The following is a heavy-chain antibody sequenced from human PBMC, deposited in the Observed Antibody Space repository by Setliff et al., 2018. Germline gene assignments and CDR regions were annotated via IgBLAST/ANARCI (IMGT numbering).Heavy chain of an antibody. J-gene: IGHJ4*02. CDR3: ARDRKEIVVKPPAASLDY. CDR1: GYSFTNYG. D-gene: IGHD2-2*01. CDR2: ISGYDDNT. V-gene: IGHV1-18*01. Sequence: WASVKVSCKAFGYSFTNYGLNWVRQAPGQGLEWMGWISGYDDNTNYAQHLQGRVTMTTDTSTSTAYMELRSLTSDDTAVYYCARDRKEIVVKPPAASLDYWGQGTQVTVSS.